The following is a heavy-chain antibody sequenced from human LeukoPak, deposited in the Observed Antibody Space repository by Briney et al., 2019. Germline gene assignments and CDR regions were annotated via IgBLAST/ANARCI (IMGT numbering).Heavy chain of an antibody. Sequence: PGGSLRVSCAASGFTFSNYAMTWVRQAPGKGLEWVSAISVGGGYTSTYYADSVKGWFTISRDNSKNTLYLQMNSLRAEDTAVYYCAKPPPDNYHYYYGMDVWGQGTTVTLSS. CDR2: ISVGGGYTST. J-gene: IGHJ6*02. CDR3: AKPPPDNYHYYYGMDV. V-gene: IGHV3-23*01. CDR1: GFTFSNYA.